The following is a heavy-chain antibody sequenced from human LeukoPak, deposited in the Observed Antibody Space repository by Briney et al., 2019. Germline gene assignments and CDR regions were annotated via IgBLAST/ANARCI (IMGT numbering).Heavy chain of an antibody. J-gene: IGHJ5*02. D-gene: IGHD5-18*01. CDR2: ISSSGSTI. Sequence: GGSLRLSCAASGFTFSSYEMNWVRPAPGKGLEWVSYISSSGSTIYYADSVKGRFTISRDNAKNSLHLQMNSLRAEDTAVYYCARVKCGYGALDPWGRGTLVTVSS. CDR3: ARVKCGYGALDP. CDR1: GFTFSSYE. V-gene: IGHV3-48*03.